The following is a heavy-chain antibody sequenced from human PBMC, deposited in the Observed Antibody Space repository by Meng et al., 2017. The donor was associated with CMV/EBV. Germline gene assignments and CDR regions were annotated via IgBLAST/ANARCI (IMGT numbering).Heavy chain of an antibody. Sequence: ESLKISCAVYGGSFSGYYWSWIRQPPGKGLEWIGEINHSGSTNYNPSLKSRVTISVDTSKNQFSLKLSSVTAADTAVYYCAGSQYEYFQHWGQGTLVTVSS. CDR2: INHSGST. CDR3: AGSQYEYFQH. J-gene: IGHJ1*01. V-gene: IGHV4-34*01. CDR1: GGSFSGYY.